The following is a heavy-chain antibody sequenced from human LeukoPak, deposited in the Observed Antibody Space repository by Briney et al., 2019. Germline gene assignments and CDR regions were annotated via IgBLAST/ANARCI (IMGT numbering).Heavy chain of an antibody. Sequence: PSETLSLTCTVSGYSISSGYYWGWIRQPPGKGLEWIGSIYHSGSTYYNPSLKSRVTISVDTSKNQFSLKLSSVTAADTAVYYCASISSSWYRSIDYWGQGTLVTVYS. CDR3: ASISSSWYRSIDY. CDR1: GYSISSGYY. D-gene: IGHD6-13*01. CDR2: IYHSGST. J-gene: IGHJ4*02. V-gene: IGHV4-38-2*02.